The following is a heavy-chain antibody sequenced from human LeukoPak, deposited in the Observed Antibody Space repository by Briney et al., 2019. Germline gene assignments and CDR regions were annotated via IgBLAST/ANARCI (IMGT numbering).Heavy chain of an antibody. CDR3: ARTAPYQYYYGSGSYYPNWFDP. CDR1: GGSISSSSYY. J-gene: IGHJ5*02. Sequence: SETLSLTCTVSGGSISSSSYYWGWIRQPPGKGLEWIGSIYYSGSTYYNPSLKSRVTISVDTSKNQFSLKLSSVTAADTAVYYCARTAPYQYYYGSGSYYPNWFDPRGQGTLVTVSS. V-gene: IGHV4-39*07. CDR2: IYYSGST. D-gene: IGHD3-10*01.